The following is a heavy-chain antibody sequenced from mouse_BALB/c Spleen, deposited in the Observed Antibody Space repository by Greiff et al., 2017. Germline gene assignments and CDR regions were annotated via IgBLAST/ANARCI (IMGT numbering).Heavy chain of an antibody. CDR1: GYSITSGYY. J-gene: IGHJ4*01. CDR3: AREDGSSFHYYAMDY. D-gene: IGHD1-1*01. Sequence: VQLQQSGPGLVKPSQSLSLTCSVTGYSITSGYYWNWIRQFPGNKLEWMGYISYDGSNNYNPSLKNRISITRDTSKNQFFLKLNSVTTEDTATYYCAREDGSSFHYYAMDYWGQGTSVTVSS. V-gene: IGHV3-6*02. CDR2: ISYDGSN.